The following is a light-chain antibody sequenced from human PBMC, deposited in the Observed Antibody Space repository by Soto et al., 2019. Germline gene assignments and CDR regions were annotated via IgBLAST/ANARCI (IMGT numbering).Light chain of an antibody. V-gene: IGKV3-20*01. J-gene: IGKJ4*01. CDR2: GES. Sequence: EIVLTQSPGTLSLSPGERTTLSCRASQSVSSSYLAWYQQKPGQAPRLLIYGESSRATGIPDRLSGSGSGTDLNLTISRLEPEDFAVYYCQQYGSSPLTFGGGTKVDIK. CDR3: QQYGSSPLT. CDR1: QSVSSSY.